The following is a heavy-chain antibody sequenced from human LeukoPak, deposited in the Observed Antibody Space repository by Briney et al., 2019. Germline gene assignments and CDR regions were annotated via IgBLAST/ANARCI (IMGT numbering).Heavy chain of an antibody. CDR1: GFTVSSNY. CDR2: IYSGGST. D-gene: IGHD5-18*01. J-gene: IGHJ4*02. V-gene: IGHV3-53*01. CDR3: GRGYSYGYVDY. Sequence: PGGSLRLSCAASGFTVSSNYMSWVRQAPGKGLEWVSVIYSGGSTYYADSVKGRFTISRDNAKNSLYLQMNSLRAEDTAEYYCGRGYSYGYVDYWGQGTLVTVSS.